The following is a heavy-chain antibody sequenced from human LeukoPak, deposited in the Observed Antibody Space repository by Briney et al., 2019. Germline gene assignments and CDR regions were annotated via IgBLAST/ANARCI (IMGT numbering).Heavy chain of an antibody. CDR3: ARKGTTTVTALDY. CDR2: IYYSGST. V-gene: IGHV4-31*03. Sequence: PSETLSLTCTVSGGSINSGGYYWSWIRQHPGKGLEWIGYIYYSGSTYYNPSLKSRVTISIDTSKNQFSLKLSSVTAADTAVYYCARKGTTTVTALDYWGQGTLVTVSS. D-gene: IGHD4-17*01. CDR1: GGSINSGGYY. J-gene: IGHJ4*02.